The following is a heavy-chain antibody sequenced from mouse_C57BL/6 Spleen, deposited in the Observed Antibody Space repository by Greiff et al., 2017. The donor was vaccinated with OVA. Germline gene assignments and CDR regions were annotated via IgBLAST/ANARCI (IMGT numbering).Heavy chain of an antibody. CDR3: ARQGVTTWYFDV. V-gene: IGHV5-12*01. J-gene: IGHJ1*03. CDR1: GFTFSDYY. Sequence: EVQGVESGGGLVQPGGSLKLSCAASGFTFSDYYMYWVRQTPEKRLEWVAYISNGGGSTYYPDTVKGRFTISRDNAKNTLYLQMSRLKSEDTAMYYCARQGVTTWYFDVWGTGTTVTVSS. CDR2: ISNGGGST. D-gene: IGHD2-5*01.